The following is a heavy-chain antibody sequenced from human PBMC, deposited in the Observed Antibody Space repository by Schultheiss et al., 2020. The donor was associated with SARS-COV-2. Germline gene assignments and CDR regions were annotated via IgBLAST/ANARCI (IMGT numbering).Heavy chain of an antibody. D-gene: IGHD4-17*01. CDR1: GFTFSTYG. CDR2: IWNDGRYR. J-gene: IGHJ5*02. V-gene: IGHV3-33*01. CDR3: ARWGLRLVDL. Sequence: GESLKISCAVSGFTFSTYGMYWVRQAPGKGLEWVAAIWNDGRYRFHAESVEGRFTISRDNSRNTLYLEMNSLRAEDTAVYYCARWGLRLVDLWGQGTPVTVSS.